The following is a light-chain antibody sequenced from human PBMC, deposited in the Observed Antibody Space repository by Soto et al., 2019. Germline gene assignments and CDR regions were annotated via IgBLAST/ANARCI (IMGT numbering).Light chain of an antibody. J-gene: IGKJ2*01. V-gene: IGKV3-15*01. CDR2: GAS. Sequence: EIVMTQSPATLSVSPGERATLSCRASQSVSSNLAWYQQKPGQAPRLLIYGASTRATGIPARFSGRGSGTESTLTISSLQSEDCAVYYCQQCNDWPHTFGQGTNLEIK. CDR3: QQCNDWPHT. CDR1: QSVSSN.